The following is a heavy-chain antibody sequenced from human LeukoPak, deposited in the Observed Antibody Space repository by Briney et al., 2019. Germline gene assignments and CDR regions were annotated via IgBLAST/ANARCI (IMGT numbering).Heavy chain of an antibody. CDR3: ARDRSPGNFDY. CDR1: GFTFSNYA. V-gene: IGHV3-23*01. D-gene: IGHD3-10*01. J-gene: IGHJ4*02. Sequence: GGSLRLSCAASGFTFSNYAMSWVRQTPGKGLEWVSTISDSGGRTYFADSVKGRFTISRDNAKNSLYLQMNSLRAEDTAVYYCARDRSPGNFDYWGQGTLVTVSS. CDR2: ISDSGGRT.